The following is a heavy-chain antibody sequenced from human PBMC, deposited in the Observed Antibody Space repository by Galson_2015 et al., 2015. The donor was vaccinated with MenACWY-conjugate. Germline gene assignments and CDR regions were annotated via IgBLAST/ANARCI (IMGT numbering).Heavy chain of an antibody. Sequence: QSGAEVKKPGESLKISCKGSGYSFTSYWIGWVRQMPGKGLEWMGIIYPGDSDTRYSPSFQGQVTISADKSISTAYLQWSSLKASDTAMYYCARHPEVPAARSNWFDPWGQGTLVTVSS. CDR1: GYSFTSYW. CDR3: ARHPEVPAARSNWFDP. CDR2: IYPGDSDT. V-gene: IGHV5-51*01. D-gene: IGHD2-2*01. J-gene: IGHJ5*02.